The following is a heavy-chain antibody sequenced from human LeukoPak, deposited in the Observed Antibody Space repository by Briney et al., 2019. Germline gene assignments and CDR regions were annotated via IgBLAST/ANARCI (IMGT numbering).Heavy chain of an antibody. D-gene: IGHD6-13*01. V-gene: IGHV4-4*02. Sequence: PSETLSLTCTVSGGSISSSNWWSWVRPPPGKGLEWIGEIYHSGSTNYNPSLKSRVTISVDNSKNQFSLKLSSVTAADTAVYYCASYNSSFLDYWGQGTLVTVSS. CDR2: IYHSGST. J-gene: IGHJ4*02. CDR3: ASYNSSFLDY. CDR1: GGSISSSNW.